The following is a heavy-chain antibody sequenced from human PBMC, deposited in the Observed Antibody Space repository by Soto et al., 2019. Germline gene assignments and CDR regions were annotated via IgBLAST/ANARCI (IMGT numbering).Heavy chain of an antibody. CDR2: IIPIFGTA. CDR3: AYGVYAVAAEYYFDY. Sequence: GLEWMGGIIPIFGTANYAQKFQGRVTITADESTSTAYMELSSLRSEDTAVYYCAYGVYAVAAEYYFDYWGQGTLVTVSS. J-gene: IGHJ4*02. V-gene: IGHV1-69*01. D-gene: IGHD6-19*01.